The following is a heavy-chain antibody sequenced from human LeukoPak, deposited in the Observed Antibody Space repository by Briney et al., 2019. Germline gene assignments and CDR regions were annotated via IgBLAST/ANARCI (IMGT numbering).Heavy chain of an antibody. CDR2: ISGSGGST. V-gene: IGHV3-23*01. J-gene: IGHJ5*02. CDR1: GFTFSSYA. Sequence: GGSLRRSCAASGFTFSSYAMSWVRQAPGKGLEWVSAISGSGGSTYYADSVKGRFTISRDNSKNTLYLQMNSLRAEDTAVYYCAKDSQALRYFDWPPGAWGQGTLVTVSS. D-gene: IGHD3-9*01. CDR3: AKDSQALRYFDWPPGA.